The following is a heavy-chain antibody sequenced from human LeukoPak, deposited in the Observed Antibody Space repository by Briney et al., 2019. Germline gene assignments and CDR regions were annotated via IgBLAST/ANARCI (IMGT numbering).Heavy chain of an antibody. D-gene: IGHD5-12*01. V-gene: IGHV4-59*01. CDR2: IWDTEIT. J-gene: IGHJ3*02. CDR3: ARGLVLATDVAFDI. CDR1: GGSFRSYF. Sequence: NPSETLSLTCTVSGGSFRSYFWSWLRQPPGKGLEWIGYIWDTEITDYNPSLKSRVTISLDTSKNHFSLKLRSVTAADTALYFCARGLVLATDVAFDIWGQGTLVTVSS.